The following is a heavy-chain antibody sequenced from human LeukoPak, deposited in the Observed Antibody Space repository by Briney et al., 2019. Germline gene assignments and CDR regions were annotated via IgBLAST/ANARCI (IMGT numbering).Heavy chain of an antibody. Sequence: GGSLRLSCAASGFTFSSYSMNWVRRAPGKGLEWVSLINEGASATYYADSVKGRFTISRDNSQNTPYLQMNSLRAEDTAVYYCAKTYKYNYNGMDVWGQGTTVTVSS. CDR3: AKTYKYNYNGMDV. CDR1: GFTFSSYS. J-gene: IGHJ6*02. V-gene: IGHV3-23*01. D-gene: IGHD5-24*01. CDR2: INEGASAT.